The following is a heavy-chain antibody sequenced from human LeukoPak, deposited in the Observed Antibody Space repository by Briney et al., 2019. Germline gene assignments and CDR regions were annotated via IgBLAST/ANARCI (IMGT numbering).Heavy chain of an antibody. CDR2: ISGNNDNP. CDR3: ASAPWLLPNDAFDI. Sequence: ASVKVSCKTSGYTFSNFGISWVRQAPGQGLEWMGWISGNNDNPNYGQKFQGRFTVTTDSSTSTAYMELRNLRSDDTAVYYCASAPWLLPNDAFDIWGQGTMVTVSS. CDR1: GYTFSNFG. J-gene: IGHJ3*02. V-gene: IGHV1-18*01. D-gene: IGHD3-22*01.